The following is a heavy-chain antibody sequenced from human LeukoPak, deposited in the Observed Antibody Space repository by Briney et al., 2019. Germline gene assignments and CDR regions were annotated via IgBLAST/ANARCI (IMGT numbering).Heavy chain of an antibody. CDR3: ARPLSQYSSGWYDAFDI. J-gene: IGHJ3*02. CDR1: GYTFTSYG. V-gene: IGHV5-51*01. CDR2: IYPGDSDT. D-gene: IGHD6-19*01. Sequence: KVSCKASGYTFTSYGISWVRQMPGKGLEWMGIIYPGDSDTRYSPSFQGQVTISADKSISTAYLQWSSLKASDTAMYYCARPLSQYSSGWYDAFDIWGQGTMVTVSS.